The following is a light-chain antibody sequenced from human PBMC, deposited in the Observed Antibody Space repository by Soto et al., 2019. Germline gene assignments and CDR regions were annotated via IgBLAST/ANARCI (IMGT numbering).Light chain of an antibody. CDR1: QIVSRY. J-gene: IGKJ1*01. V-gene: IGKV3-11*01. CDR2: EAS. Sequence: EIVLTQSPVTLSLSPGERATLSCRASQIVSRYFAWYQQKPGQAPRLLIYEASNRATGVPARFSGSGSGTDFTLTISSLEPEDFAVYYCQQRSSWPVTFGQGTKVEI. CDR3: QQRSSWPVT.